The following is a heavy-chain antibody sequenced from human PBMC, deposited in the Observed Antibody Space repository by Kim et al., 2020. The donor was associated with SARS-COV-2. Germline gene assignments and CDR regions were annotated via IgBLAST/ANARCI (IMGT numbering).Heavy chain of an antibody. CDR3: ARADTGAMDV. Sequence: TTYDQRFQGGVTMTSETSTSTVYMELRSLRSEDTAVYYCARADTGAMDVWGQGTTVTVSS. D-gene: IGHD3-22*01. J-gene: IGHJ6*02. V-gene: IGHV1-46*01. CDR2: T.